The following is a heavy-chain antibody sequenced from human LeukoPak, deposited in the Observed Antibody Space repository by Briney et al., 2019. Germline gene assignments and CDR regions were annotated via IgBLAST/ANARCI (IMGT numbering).Heavy chain of an antibody. CDR1: GYTFTGYY. V-gene: IGHV1-2*02. CDR3: ARKENYYDSNHYSEY. D-gene: IGHD3-22*01. Sequence: SSVKVSCKASGYTFTGYYMHWGRQAPGQGLEWMGWINPNSGGTNYAQKFQGRVTMTKDTSISTAYMEMRRLRSDDTAVYYCARKENYYDSNHYSEYWGQGTLVTVSS. J-gene: IGHJ4*02. CDR2: INPNSGGT.